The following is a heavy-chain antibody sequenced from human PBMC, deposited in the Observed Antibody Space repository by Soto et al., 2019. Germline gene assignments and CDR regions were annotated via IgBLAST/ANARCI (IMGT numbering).Heavy chain of an antibody. Sequence: RGGSLRLSCTASGFTFSDFSMTWVRQAPGKGLEWVSSITGSSSSVYYADSGKPRFTISIDNVTNSLYLQMNSLRAEDTAMYYCSSSYDYVWGNYTNYWGQGTQVTVSS. CDR1: GFTFSDFS. J-gene: IGHJ4*02. CDR2: ITGSSSSV. V-gene: IGHV3-21*01. D-gene: IGHD3-16*01. CDR3: SSSYDYVWGNYTNY.